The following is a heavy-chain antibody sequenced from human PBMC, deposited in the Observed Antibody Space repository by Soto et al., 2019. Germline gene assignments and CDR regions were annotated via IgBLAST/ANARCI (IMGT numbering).Heavy chain of an antibody. J-gene: IGHJ6*03. CDR3: AKDKGGSGSYFRYYYYYYMDV. V-gene: IGHV3-9*01. D-gene: IGHD3-10*01. Sequence: EVQLVESGGGLVQPGRSLRLSCAASGFTFDDYAMHWVRQAPGKGLEWVSGISWNSGSIGYADSVKGRFTISRDNAKNSLYLQMNSLRAEDTALYYCAKDKGGSGSYFRYYYYYYMDVWGKGTTVTVSS. CDR2: ISWNSGSI. CDR1: GFTFDDYA.